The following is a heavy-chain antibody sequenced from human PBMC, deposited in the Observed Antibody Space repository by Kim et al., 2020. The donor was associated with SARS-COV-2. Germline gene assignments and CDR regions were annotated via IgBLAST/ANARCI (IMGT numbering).Heavy chain of an antibody. Sequence: GGSLRLSCAVSGFTLTSYAMHWVRQAPGKELEYVSAISSNGLKTYYSDSVKGRFIISRDVSKNMLYLQMDSLTVEDKAVYYCVRESRNIWTYDYFDYWGQGTLVSVSS. V-gene: IGHV3-64*02. CDR3: VRESRNIWTYDYFDY. J-gene: IGHJ4*02. CDR1: GFTLTSYA. D-gene: IGHD3-9*01. CDR2: ISSNGLKT.